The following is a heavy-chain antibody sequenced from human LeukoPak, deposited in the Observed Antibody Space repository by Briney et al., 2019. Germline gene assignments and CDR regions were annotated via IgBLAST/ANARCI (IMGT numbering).Heavy chain of an antibody. V-gene: IGHV3-23*01. CDR2: ISGSGGST. CDR1: GFTFSSYA. Sequence: GALRLSCAASGFTFSSYAMSWVRQAPGKGLEWVSAISGSGGSTYYVDSVKGRFTISRDNSKNTLYLQTNSLRAEDTAVYYCAKSLESTNYYYHMDVWGKGTTVTISS. CDR3: AKSLESTNYYYHMDV. J-gene: IGHJ6*03. D-gene: IGHD2-2*01.